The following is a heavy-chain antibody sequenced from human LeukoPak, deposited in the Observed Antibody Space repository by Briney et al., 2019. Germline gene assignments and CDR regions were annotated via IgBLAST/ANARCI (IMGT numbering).Heavy chain of an antibody. CDR3: AGSREVIVPIFDY. CDR1: GYSFTSYW. CDR2: IYPGDSDT. V-gene: IGHV5-51*01. Sequence: GESLKISCKVSGYSFTSYWIGWVRQMPGKGLEWMGIIYPGDSDTRYSPSFQGQVTISADKSISTAYLQWSSLKASDTAMYYCAGSREVIVPIFDYWGQGTLVTVSS. J-gene: IGHJ4*02. D-gene: IGHD3-16*02.